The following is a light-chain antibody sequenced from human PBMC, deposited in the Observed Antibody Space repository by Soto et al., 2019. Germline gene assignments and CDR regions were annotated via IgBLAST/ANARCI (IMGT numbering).Light chain of an antibody. V-gene: IGKV1-9*01. CDR3: QQLNSYSIFT. Sequence: DIQLTQSPSFLSASVGDRVTITCRASQGISSYLAWYQQKPGKAPKLLIFGVSTLQSGVPSRFSGSGSGTEFTLTISSLQPEDFATYYCQQLNSYSIFTFGPGTKVDI. CDR2: GVS. J-gene: IGKJ3*01. CDR1: QGISSY.